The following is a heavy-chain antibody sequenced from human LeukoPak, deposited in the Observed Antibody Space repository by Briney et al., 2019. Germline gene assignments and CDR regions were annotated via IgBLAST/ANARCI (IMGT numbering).Heavy chain of an antibody. D-gene: IGHD4-17*01. CDR3: AKGQHDYGDLWDY. CDR2: ISGSGGST. V-gene: IGHV3-23*01. J-gene: IGHJ4*02. CDR1: GFTLSSYA. Sequence: GGSLRLSCAASGFTLSSYAMSWVRQAPGKGLEWVSAISGSGGSTYYADSVKGRFTISRDNSKNTLYLQMNSLRAEDTAVYYCAKGQHDYGDLWDYWGQGTLVTVSS.